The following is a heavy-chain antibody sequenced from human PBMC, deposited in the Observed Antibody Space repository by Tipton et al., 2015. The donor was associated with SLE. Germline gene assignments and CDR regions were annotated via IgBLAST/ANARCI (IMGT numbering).Heavy chain of an antibody. CDR3: ARERYSSSSPVDY. D-gene: IGHD6-6*01. CDR2: MYTSGNT. J-gene: IGHJ4*01. CDR1: GGSIRNYY. V-gene: IGHV4-4*07. Sequence: TLSLTCTVSGGSIRNYYWSWIRQPAGKGLEWIGRMYTSGNTNYNPSLQSRVTMSVDTSKNQFSLKLRSVIAADTAVYYCARERYSSSSPVDYWGHGTLVTVSS.